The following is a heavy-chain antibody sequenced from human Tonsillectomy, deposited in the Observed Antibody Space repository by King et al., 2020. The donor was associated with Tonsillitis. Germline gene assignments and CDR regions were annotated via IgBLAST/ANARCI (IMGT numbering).Heavy chain of an antibody. CDR1: GFTFSSYD. Sequence: VQLVESGGGVVQPGRSLRLSCAAAGFTFSSYDMHWVRQAPGKGLEWVAVIWYDGRNKHYADSVRGRFTISRDNSKNTLYLQINSLSAEDTAVYYCARVSLGSARLESFDSWGQGTLVTVSS. CDR3: ARVSLGSARLESFDS. D-gene: IGHD4-11*01. J-gene: IGHJ4*02. V-gene: IGHV3-33*01. CDR2: IWYDGRNK.